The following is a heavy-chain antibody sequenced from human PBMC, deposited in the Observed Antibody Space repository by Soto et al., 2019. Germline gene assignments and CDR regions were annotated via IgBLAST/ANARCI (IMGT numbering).Heavy chain of an antibody. V-gene: IGHV3-33*01. CDR1: GFTFSSYG. J-gene: IGHJ4*02. CDR2: IWYDGSNK. Sequence: GGSLRLSCAASGFTFSSYGMHWVRQAPGKGLEWVAVIWYDGSNKYYADSVKGRFTISRDNSKNTLYLQMNSLRAEDTAVYYCARDMTSSGWYEPYWGQGTLVTVSS. D-gene: IGHD6-19*01. CDR3: ARDMTSSGWYEPY.